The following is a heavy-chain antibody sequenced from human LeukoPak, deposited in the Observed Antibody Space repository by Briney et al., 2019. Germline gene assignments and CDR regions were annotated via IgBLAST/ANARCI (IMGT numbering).Heavy chain of an antibody. CDR2: ISAYNGNT. CDR1: GYTFTTYG. Sequence: ASVKVSCKASGYTFTTYGISWVRQAPGQGLEWMGWISAYNGNTKYAQKLQDRVTMTTDTSTSTAYMELRSLGSDDTAVYYCARIYCSSTSCYPGMIDYWGQGTLVTVSS. V-gene: IGHV1-18*01. D-gene: IGHD2-2*01. J-gene: IGHJ4*02. CDR3: ARIYCSSTSCYPGMIDY.